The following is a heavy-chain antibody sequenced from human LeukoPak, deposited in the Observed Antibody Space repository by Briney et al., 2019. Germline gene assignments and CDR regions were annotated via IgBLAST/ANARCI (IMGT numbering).Heavy chain of an antibody. V-gene: IGHV1-2*02. CDR1: GYTFTGYY. CDR2: INPNSGGT. J-gene: IGHJ5*02. Sequence: ASVKVSCKASGYTFTGYYMHWVRQAPGQGLEWMGWINPNSGGTNYAQKFQGRVTMTRDTSISTAYMELSRLRSDDTAVYYCARERKPYGSGTNRDWFDPWGQGTLVTVSS. D-gene: IGHD3-10*01. CDR3: ARERKPYGSGTNRDWFDP.